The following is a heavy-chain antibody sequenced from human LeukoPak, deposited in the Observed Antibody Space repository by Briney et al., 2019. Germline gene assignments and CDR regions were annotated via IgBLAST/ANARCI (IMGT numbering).Heavy chain of an antibody. CDR3: AKARIASAGTGAFDV. J-gene: IGHJ3*01. CDR1: GFTVSSYG. CDR2: FSATDGSA. V-gene: IGHV3-23*01. Sequence: GWSLRLSCAASGFTVSSYGMTWVRQAPGKGLEWVAAFSATDGSAQYAESVKGRFTISRDNSKNSLYLQMNSLRDEDTAVYYCAKARIASAGTGAFDVWGQGTMVTVSS. D-gene: IGHD6-13*01.